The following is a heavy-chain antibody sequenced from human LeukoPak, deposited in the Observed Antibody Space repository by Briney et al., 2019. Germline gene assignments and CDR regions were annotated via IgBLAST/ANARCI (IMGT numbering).Heavy chain of an antibody. CDR3: GGDQSYDYVWGSYRSLKYYFDY. D-gene: IGHD3-16*02. J-gene: IGHJ4*02. Sequence: GGSLRLSCAASGFTFSSYVMSWVRQAPGKGLEWVSAISGSGGSTYYADSGKGGFTISRDNSKNTLYLQMNSMRAEDTAVYYCGGDQSYDYVWGSYRSLKYYFDYWGQGTLVTVSS. CDR2: ISGSGGST. CDR1: GFTFSSYV. V-gene: IGHV3-23*01.